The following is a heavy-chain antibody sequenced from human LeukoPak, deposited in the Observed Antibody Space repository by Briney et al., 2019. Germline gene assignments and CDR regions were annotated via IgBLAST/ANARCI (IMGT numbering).Heavy chain of an antibody. V-gene: IGHV3-30*02. CDR2: IRYDGSNK. J-gene: IGHJ4*02. CDR1: GFTFSSYG. Sequence: PGGSLRLSCAASGFTFSSYGMHWVRQAPGKGLEWVAFIRYDGSNKYYADSVKGRFTISRDNSKNTLYLQMNSLRAEDTAVYYCAKDSLALQWLALLDYWGQGTLVTVSS. D-gene: IGHD6-19*01. CDR3: AKDSLALQWLALLDY.